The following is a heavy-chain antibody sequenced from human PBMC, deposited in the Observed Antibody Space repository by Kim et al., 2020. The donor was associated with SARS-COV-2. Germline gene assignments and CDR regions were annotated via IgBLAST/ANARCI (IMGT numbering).Heavy chain of an antibody. Sequence: SVKVSCKASGGTFSSYAISWVRQAPGQGLEWMGGIIPIFGTANYAQKFQGRVTITADESTSTAYMELSSLRSEDTAVYYCARDRGPYILRFLEWVYYGMDVWGQGTTVTVSS. CDR1: GGTFSSYA. CDR2: IIPIFGTA. CDR3: ARDRGPYILRFLEWVYYGMDV. V-gene: IGHV1-69*13. D-gene: IGHD3-3*01. J-gene: IGHJ6*02.